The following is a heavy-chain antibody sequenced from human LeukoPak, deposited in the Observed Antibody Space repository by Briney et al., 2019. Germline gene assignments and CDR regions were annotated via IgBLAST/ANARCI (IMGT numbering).Heavy chain of an antibody. CDR1: GFTSDDFA. CDR3: AKAPYGGNGGGWFDP. J-gene: IGHJ5*02. D-gene: IGHD4-23*01. V-gene: IGHV3-9*02. Sequence: PGRSLRLSCTTSGFTSDDFALHWVRQAPGKGLEWVSSISWNSGDIDYADSVKGRFTISRDSAKKSLYLQMNSLRAEDTALYYCAKAPYGGNGGGWFDPWGQGILVTVSS. CDR2: ISWNSGDI.